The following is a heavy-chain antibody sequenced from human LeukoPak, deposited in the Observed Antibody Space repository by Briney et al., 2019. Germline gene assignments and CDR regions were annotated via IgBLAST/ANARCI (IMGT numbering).Heavy chain of an antibody. Sequence: SETPSPTSAGYGGSFSGYYWSLFRPPPGNGLGWLGGIEHSGSTNFNPSLKSRVTISVDTSKNQFSLKLSSVTAADTAVYYCARGTDSSGWYAEENFQHWGQGTLVTVSS. CDR2: IEHSGST. CDR3: ARGTDSSGWYAEENFQH. J-gene: IGHJ1*01. CDR1: GGSFSGYY. V-gene: IGHV4-34*01. D-gene: IGHD6-19*01.